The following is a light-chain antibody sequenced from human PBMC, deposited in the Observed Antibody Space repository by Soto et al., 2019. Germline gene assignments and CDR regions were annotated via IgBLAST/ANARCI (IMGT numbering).Light chain of an antibody. V-gene: IGKV1D-13*01. CDR2: DAS. J-gene: IGKJ5*01. CDR1: HDIASA. CDR3: QQFNYFRVT. Sequence: AIQLTQSPSSLSASVGDRVTITCRASHDIASALAWYQQKPGKPPKLMIYDASTLEGGVPSRFSGSGSGTDFTLTISGLQPEDFATYYCQQFNYFRVTFGQGTRPEI.